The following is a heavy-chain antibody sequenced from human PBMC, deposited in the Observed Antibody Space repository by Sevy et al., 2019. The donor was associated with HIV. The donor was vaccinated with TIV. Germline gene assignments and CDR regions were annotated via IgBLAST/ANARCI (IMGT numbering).Heavy chain of an antibody. Sequence: GGSLRLSCAGSGFTPSTYGMHWVRQAPGKGLEWVAVIGYDGNNKYYADSVKGRFTISRDNSKNTLSLQMDSLRAEDTAVYSCARDPRMYGDYLLAYFDYWGQGALVTVSS. D-gene: IGHD2-8*01. CDR1: GFTPSTYG. J-gene: IGHJ4*02. CDR3: ARDPRMYGDYLLAYFDY. CDR2: IGYDGNNK. V-gene: IGHV3-33*01.